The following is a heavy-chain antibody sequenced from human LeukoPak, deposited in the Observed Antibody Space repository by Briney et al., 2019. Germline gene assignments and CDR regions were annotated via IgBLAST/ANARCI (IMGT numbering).Heavy chain of an antibody. Sequence: GESLKISCKGSGYSFTAYWIGWVRQMPGKGLEWMGIIFPSDSDTRYSPPFQGQVTISADKSINTAYLHWSSLEASDTAIYYCARLRGSTQPRWYFDIWGRGSLVTVSS. CDR1: GYSFTAYW. CDR2: IFPSDSDT. V-gene: IGHV5-51*01. D-gene: IGHD1-14*01. CDR3: ARLRGSTQPRWYFDI. J-gene: IGHJ2*01.